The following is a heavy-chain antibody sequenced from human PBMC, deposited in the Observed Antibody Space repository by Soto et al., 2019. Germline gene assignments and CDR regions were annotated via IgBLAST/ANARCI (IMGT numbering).Heavy chain of an antibody. V-gene: IGHV3-30-3*01. D-gene: IGHD5-12*01. J-gene: IGHJ6*02. CDR3: AREDDYNYRYFNYGLDV. Sequence: GGSLRLSCAASGFNFKNYALHWVRQAPGKGLEWVAVISFDGDRKYYADSVKGRFTISRDNFQDTLYLQMNNLRVEDAALYFCAREDDYNYRYFNYGLDVWGQGTTVTVSS. CDR2: ISFDGDRK. CDR1: GFNFKNYA.